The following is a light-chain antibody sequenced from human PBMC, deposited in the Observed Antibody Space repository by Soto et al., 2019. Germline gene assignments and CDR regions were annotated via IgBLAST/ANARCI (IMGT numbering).Light chain of an antibody. CDR3: SSYTISGTRL. CDR2: DVS. V-gene: IGLV2-14*01. Sequence: QSALTQPASVSGSPGQSITISCTGTSSDIGAYKYVSWYQQHPGKAPKVMIYDVSNRPSGVSNRFSGSKSGNTASLTISGLQAEDEADYYCSSYTISGTRLFGGGTKVTVL. J-gene: IGLJ2*01. CDR1: SSDIGAYKY.